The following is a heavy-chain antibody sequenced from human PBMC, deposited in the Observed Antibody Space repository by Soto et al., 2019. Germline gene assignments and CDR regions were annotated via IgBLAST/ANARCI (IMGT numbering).Heavy chain of an antibody. CDR1: GGSISSSSYY. CDR3: ASVAHIAAAGGPLDY. V-gene: IGHV4-39*01. J-gene: IGHJ4*02. Sequence: QLQLQESGPGLVKPSETLSLTCTVSGGSISSSSYYWGWIRQPPGKGLEWIGCIYYSGSTYYNPSLKSRVTISVDTSENQLSLRLSSVTAADTAVYYCASVAHIAAAGGPLDYWGQGTLVTVSS. D-gene: IGHD6-13*01. CDR2: IYYSGST.